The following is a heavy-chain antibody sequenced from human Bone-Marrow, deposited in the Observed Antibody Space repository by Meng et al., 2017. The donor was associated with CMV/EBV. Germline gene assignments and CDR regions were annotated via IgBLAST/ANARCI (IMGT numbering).Heavy chain of an antibody. D-gene: IGHD6-13*01. J-gene: IGHJ5*02. Sequence: CTVSGGYISSSSYYWGWIRQPPGKGLEWIGSIYYSGSTYYNPSLKSRVTISVDTSKNQFSLKLSSVTAADMAVYYCARHSSSWWRFDPWGQGTLVTVSS. V-gene: IGHV4-39*01. CDR2: IYYSGST. CDR1: GGYISSSSYY. CDR3: ARHSSSWWRFDP.